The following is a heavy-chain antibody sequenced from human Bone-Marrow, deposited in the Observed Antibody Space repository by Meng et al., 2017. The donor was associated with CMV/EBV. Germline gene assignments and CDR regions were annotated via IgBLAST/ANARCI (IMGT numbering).Heavy chain of an antibody. CDR3: ARRSAGDY. CDR2: ISSSSSYI. J-gene: IGHJ4*02. CDR1: GFTFSSYS. Sequence: GESLKISCAASGFTFSSYSMNWVRQAPGKGLEWVSSISSSSSYIYYADSVKGRFTISRDNAKNSLYLQMNSLRAEDTAVYYCARRSAGDYWGQGTLVTVSS. D-gene: IGHD2-15*01. V-gene: IGHV3-21*01.